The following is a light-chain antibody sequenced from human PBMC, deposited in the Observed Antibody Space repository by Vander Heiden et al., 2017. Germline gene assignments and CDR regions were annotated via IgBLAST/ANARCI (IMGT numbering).Light chain of an antibody. V-gene: IGKV4-1*01. Sequence: EIMLTQSQDARAVSLGERATINCKSSQSVLYSSNNKNYLAWYQQKPGQPPKFLIYWASTHESVFPHRFSGVGSGTDSSLTISSLQADVVAVYHCQQYDRTPLTFGGGTKVEMK. CDR1: QSVLYSSNNKNY. CDR2: WAS. CDR3: QQYDRTPLT. J-gene: IGKJ4*01.